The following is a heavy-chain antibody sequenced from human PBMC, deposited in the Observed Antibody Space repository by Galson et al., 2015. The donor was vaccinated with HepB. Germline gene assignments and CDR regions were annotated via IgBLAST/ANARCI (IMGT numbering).Heavy chain of an antibody. V-gene: IGHV1-46*01. J-gene: IGHJ4*02. CDR3: ARGIAAAGPNY. Sequence: SVKVSCKASGYTFTSYYMHWVRQAPGQGPEWMGMINPSGGRTGYAQKFQGRVAMTRDTSTRTVYMELSSLRSEDTAVYYCARGIAAAGPNYWGQGTLVTVYS. CDR1: GYTFTSYY. D-gene: IGHD6-13*01. CDR2: INPSGGRT.